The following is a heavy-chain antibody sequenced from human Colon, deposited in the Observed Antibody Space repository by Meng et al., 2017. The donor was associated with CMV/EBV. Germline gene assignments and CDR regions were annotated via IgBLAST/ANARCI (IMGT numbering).Heavy chain of an antibody. Sequence: KASNHSFSSYGISWVRQAPGQGLEWMGWISDYNGATKYSQKLQGRVTMTTDASTSTAYMELRSLRSDDTAVYFCARAGNYDPAYFDHWGQGTLVTVSS. CDR3: ARAGNYDPAYFDH. CDR1: NHSFSSYG. V-gene: IGHV1-18*01. J-gene: IGHJ4*02. CDR2: ISDYNGAT. D-gene: IGHD3-3*01.